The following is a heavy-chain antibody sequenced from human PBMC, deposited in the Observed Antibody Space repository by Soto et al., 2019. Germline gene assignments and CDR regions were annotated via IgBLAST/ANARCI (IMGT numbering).Heavy chain of an antibody. Sequence: ASVKVSCKVSGYTLTELSMHWVRQAPGKGLEWMGGFDPEDGETIYAQKFQGRVTMTEDTSTDTAYMELSSLRSEDTAVYYCAIGGFDLAVDGTGGAFDIWGQGTMVTVSS. CDR1: GYTLTELS. V-gene: IGHV1-24*01. CDR3: AIGGFDLAVDGTGGAFDI. J-gene: IGHJ3*02. CDR2: FDPEDGET. D-gene: IGHD6-19*01.